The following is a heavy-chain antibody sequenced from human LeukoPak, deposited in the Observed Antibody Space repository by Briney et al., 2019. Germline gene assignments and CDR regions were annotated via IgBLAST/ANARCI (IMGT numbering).Heavy chain of an antibody. Sequence: SVTVSFTASGGTFSSYAISWVRQAPGQGLEWMGGIIPIFGTANYAQKFQGRVTITADESTSTAYMELSSLRSEDTAVYYCARTVGMTTVTYYFDYWGQGTLVTVSS. D-gene: IGHD4-17*01. J-gene: IGHJ4*02. V-gene: IGHV1-69*13. CDR3: ARTVGMTTVTYYFDY. CDR1: GGTFSSYA. CDR2: IIPIFGTA.